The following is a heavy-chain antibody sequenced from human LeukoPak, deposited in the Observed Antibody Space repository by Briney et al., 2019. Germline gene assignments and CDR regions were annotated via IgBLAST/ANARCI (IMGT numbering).Heavy chain of an antibody. CDR2: IIPIFGTA. V-gene: IGHV1-69*05. CDR3: ARAYYDSSGYYFHFDY. CDR1: GGTFSSYA. J-gene: IGHJ4*02. Sequence: SVKVSCKASGGTFSSYAISWVRQAPGQGLEWMGGIIPIFGTANYAQKFQARVTITTDESTSTAYMELSSLRPEDTAVYYCARAYYDSSGYYFHFDYWGQGTLVTVSS. D-gene: IGHD3-22*01.